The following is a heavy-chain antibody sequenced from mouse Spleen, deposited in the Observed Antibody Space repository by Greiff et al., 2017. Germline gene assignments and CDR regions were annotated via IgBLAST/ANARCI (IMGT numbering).Heavy chain of an antibody. D-gene: IGHD2-3*01. J-gene: IGHJ4*01. CDR1: GFNIKNTY. V-gene: IGHV14-3*01. CDR3: ADGYYVFYYAMDY. CDR2: IDPANGNT. Sequence: VQLKESVAELVRPGASVKLSCTASGFNIKNTYMHWVKQRPEQGLEWIGRIDPANGNTKYAPKFQGKATITADTSSNTAYLQLSSLTSEDTAIYYCADGYYVFYYAMDYWGQGTSVTVSS.